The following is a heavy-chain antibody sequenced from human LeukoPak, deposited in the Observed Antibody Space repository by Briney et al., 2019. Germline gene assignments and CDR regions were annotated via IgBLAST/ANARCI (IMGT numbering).Heavy chain of an antibody. Sequence: SETLSLTCTVSGGSISRSSYYWGWIRQPPGKGLEWIGSIYYSGSTYYNPSLKSRVTISVDTSKNQFSLKLSSVTAADTAVYYCASYYYYDSSGYYRRHEYFDYWGQGTLVTVSS. CDR2: IYYSGST. V-gene: IGHV4-39*07. CDR3: ASYYYYDSSGYYRRHEYFDY. J-gene: IGHJ4*02. D-gene: IGHD3-22*01. CDR1: GGSISRSSYY.